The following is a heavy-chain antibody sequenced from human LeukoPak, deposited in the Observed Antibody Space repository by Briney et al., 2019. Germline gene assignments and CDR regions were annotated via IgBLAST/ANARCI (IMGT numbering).Heavy chain of an antibody. CDR1: GGSISTYY. V-gene: IGHV4-59*12. CDR3: ARVTPSFAHNWFDP. J-gene: IGHJ5*02. CDR2: VYHSGGT. Sequence: SETLSLTCTVSGGSISTYYWSWVRQPPEKGLEWIGDVYHSGGTNYNPSLKSRVTISVDTSKNQFSLRLTSVTAADTAVYYCARVTPSFAHNWFDPWGQGTLVTVSS. D-gene: IGHD3-10*01.